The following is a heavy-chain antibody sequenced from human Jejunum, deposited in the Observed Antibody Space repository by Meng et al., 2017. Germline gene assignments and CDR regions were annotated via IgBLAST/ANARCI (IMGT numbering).Heavy chain of an antibody. CDR3: ASDHCRN. V-gene: IGHV3-7*01. Sequence: GESLKISCAASGFTFSNYYMSWVRQAPGKGLEWVAKIGEDGGEKHYADSVKGRFTISRDNSKNSMHLQMNSLRAEDTAIYYCASDHCRNWGPGTLVTVSS. CDR2: IGEDGGEK. J-gene: IGHJ4*02. CDR1: GFTFSNYY.